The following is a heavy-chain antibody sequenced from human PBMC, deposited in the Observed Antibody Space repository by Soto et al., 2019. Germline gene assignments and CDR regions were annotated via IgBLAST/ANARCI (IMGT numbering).Heavy chain of an antibody. J-gene: IGHJ4*02. CDR3: ERRRFGEFSDFDY. CDR1: GTSISNYY. CDR2: IYYSGNS. V-gene: IGHV4-59*08. D-gene: IGHD3-10*01. Sequence: SETLSLTCTVSGTSISNYYWNWIRQSPGKGLEWIGYIYYSGNSKYNPSLKSRVTISLDTSKNQFSLKLTSVTAADTAVYYCERRRFGEFSDFDYWGLGALDTVSS.